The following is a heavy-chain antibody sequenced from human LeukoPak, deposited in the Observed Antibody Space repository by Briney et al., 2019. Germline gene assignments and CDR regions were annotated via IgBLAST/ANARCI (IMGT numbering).Heavy chain of an antibody. CDR1: GFTFSSYS. J-gene: IGHJ4*02. D-gene: IGHD6-13*01. CDR3: ARGLYSSSWPDY. V-gene: IGHV3-21*01. CDR2: ISSSSSYI. Sequence: GGSLRLSCAASGFTFSSYSMNWVRQAPGKGVEWVSSISSSSSYIYYADSVKGRFTISRDNAKNSLYLQMNSLRAEDTAVYYCARGLYSSSWPDYWGQGTLVTVSS.